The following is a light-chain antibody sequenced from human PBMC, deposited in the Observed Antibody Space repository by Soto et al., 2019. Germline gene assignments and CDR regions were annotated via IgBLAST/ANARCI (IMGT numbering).Light chain of an antibody. J-gene: IGKJ1*01. CDR1: QSIGNY. V-gene: IGKV3-15*01. CDR3: QYCITPRT. Sequence: MTQSPSALSVSLGERATITCRASQSIGNYLDWYQQKPGQAPSLLIYAASTRDTGMPARFSGSGSGTEFTLTNSRLEPEDSAEYYCQYCITPRTLGQGTKVDIK. CDR2: AAS.